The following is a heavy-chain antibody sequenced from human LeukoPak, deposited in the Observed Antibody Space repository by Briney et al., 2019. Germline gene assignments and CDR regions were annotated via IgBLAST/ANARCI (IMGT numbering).Heavy chain of an antibody. Sequence: QPGGSLRLSCAASGFTFSSYGMHWVRQAPGKGLEWVAVISYDGSNKYYADSVKGRFTISRDNSKNTLYLQMNSLRAEDTAVYYCARDQARFVSNNYYGMDVWGKGTTVTVSS. CDR3: ARDQARFVSNNYYGMDV. D-gene: IGHD3-10*01. CDR1: GFTFSSYG. J-gene: IGHJ6*04. CDR2: ISYDGSNK. V-gene: IGHV3-30*03.